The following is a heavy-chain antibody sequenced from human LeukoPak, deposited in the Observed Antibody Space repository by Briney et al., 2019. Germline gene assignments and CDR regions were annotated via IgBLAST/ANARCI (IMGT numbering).Heavy chain of an antibody. CDR3: GKSNGASCYRSDDY. CDR1: GFSFSSYS. Sequence: GGSLRLSCAGAGFSFSSYSMNWVRLAPGKGLEWVSSISSGRSYIYYADSVKGRFTISRDNAKKSLYLQMNSLRAEDTAVYYCGKSNGASCYRSDDYWGEGTPVTVCS. D-gene: IGHD2-15*01. V-gene: IGHV3-21*01. CDR2: ISSGRSYI. J-gene: IGHJ4*02.